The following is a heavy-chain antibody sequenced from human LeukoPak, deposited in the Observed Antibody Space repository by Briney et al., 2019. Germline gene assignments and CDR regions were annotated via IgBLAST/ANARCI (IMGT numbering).Heavy chain of an antibody. D-gene: IGHD5-12*01. Sequence: ASVKVSCKASGYTFTSYGISWVRQAPGQGLEWMGWISAYNGNTNYAQKLQGRVTMTTDTSTSTAYMELRSLRSDDTAVYYCARVADDSGYDGGIDYWGQGTLVTVSS. CDR3: ARVADDSGYDGGIDY. V-gene: IGHV1-18*01. CDR1: GYTFTSYG. J-gene: IGHJ4*02. CDR2: ISAYNGNT.